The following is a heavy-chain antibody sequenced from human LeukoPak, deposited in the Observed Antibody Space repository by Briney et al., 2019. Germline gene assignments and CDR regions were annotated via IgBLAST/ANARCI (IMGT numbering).Heavy chain of an antibody. CDR2: ISYDGSNK. D-gene: IGHD6-19*01. Sequence: GASLRLSCAASAFTFSSYGMQFVRKAPGKGLEWVAVISYDGSNKYYADSVNGRFTISRDNSNNTLYMQMNSLRAEDTAVYYCAKGPGYSSGWYEDWGQGTLVTVSS. J-gene: IGHJ4*02. V-gene: IGHV3-30*18. CDR3: AKGPGYSSGWYED. CDR1: AFTFSSYG.